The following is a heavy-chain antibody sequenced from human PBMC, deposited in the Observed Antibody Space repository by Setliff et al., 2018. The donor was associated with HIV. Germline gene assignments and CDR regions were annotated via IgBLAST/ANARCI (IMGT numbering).Heavy chain of an antibody. CDR1: GYSFTTSG. Sequence: GASVKVSCKASGYSFTTSGVSWVRQAPGQGLEWMGWINIRSGNTNYAQKFQGRVTMTTDTSTSTAYMGLTSLRSDDTAVYYWARDEPKNTEAAPGYWGQGTPGHRLL. J-gene: IGHJ4*02. D-gene: IGHD6-6*01. V-gene: IGHV1-18*01. CDR3: ARDEPKNTEAAPGY. CDR2: INIRSGNT.